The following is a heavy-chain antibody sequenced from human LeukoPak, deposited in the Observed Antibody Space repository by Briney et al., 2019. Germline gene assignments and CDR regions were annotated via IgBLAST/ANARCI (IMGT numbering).Heavy chain of an antibody. V-gene: IGHV1-8*01. CDR2: MNPNSGNT. CDR1: GYTFTSYD. J-gene: IGHJ6*02. CDR3: ARGGEGYCSGGSCPTEIHYYYYYGMDV. Sequence: GASVKVSCKASGYTFTSYDINWVRQATGQGLEWMGWMNPNSGNTGYAQKFQGRVTMTRNTSISTAYMELSSLRSEDTAVYYCARGGEGYCSGGSCPTEIHYYYYYGMDVWGQGTTVTVSS. D-gene: IGHD2-15*01.